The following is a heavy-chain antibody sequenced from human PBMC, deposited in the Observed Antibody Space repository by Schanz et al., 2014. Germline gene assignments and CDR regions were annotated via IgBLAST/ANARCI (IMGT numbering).Heavy chain of an antibody. J-gene: IGHJ3*02. Sequence: QVQLVQSGAEVKQPGASVKVSCKASGYTFTSYYMHWVRQAPGQGLEWMGIINPSVGNTNYAQKFRGRVTMTRDTSTSTVYMELSSLRSEDTAVYFCARGPSTGAFDIWGQGTMVTVSS. CDR3: ARGPSTGAFDI. V-gene: IGHV1-46*03. CDR2: INPSVGNT. CDR1: GYTFTSYY.